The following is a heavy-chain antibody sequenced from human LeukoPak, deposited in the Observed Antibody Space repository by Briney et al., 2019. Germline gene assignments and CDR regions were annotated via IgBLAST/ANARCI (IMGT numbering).Heavy chain of an antibody. Sequence: ASVKVSCKASGYIFTSFYIHWVRQAPGQGLEYMGVINPSGGHTTYAQKFQGRVTMTRDTSTSTVYMELSSLRSEDTALYYCARVAYYYDSAGLYLNYFYGMDVWGQGTTVTVSS. CDR1: GYIFTSFY. CDR2: INPSGGHT. D-gene: IGHD3-22*01. CDR3: ARVAYYYDSAGLYLNYFYGMDV. J-gene: IGHJ6*02. V-gene: IGHV1-46*01.